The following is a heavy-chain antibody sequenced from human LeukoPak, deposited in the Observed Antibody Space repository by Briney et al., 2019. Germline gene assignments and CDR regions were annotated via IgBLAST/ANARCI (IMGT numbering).Heavy chain of an antibody. J-gene: IGHJ4*02. CDR2: ISYDGSNK. D-gene: IGHD3-22*01. CDR1: GFTFSSYG. CDR3: AKGRLNFDY. V-gene: IGHV3-30*18. Sequence: GGSLRLSCAASGFTFSSYGMHWVRQAPGNGLEWVAVISYDGSNKYYADSVKGRFTISRDNSKNTLYLQMNSLRAEDTAVYYCAKGRLNFDYWGQGTLVTVSS.